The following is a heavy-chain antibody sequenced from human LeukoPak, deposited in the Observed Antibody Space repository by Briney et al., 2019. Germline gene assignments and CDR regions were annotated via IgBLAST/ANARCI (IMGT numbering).Heavy chain of an antibody. CDR3: ASYSSSAGWLDP. Sequence: GGLLRFSCAASGFTFSNYWMSWVRQAPAKGPPGVASIRQDGGEKYYVDSVKGRFTISRDNAKNSVDLQMNSLRGEDTAVYYCASYSSSAGWLDPWGQGTLVSVSS. D-gene: IGHD6-13*01. V-gene: IGHV3-7*05. CDR2: IRQDGGEK. CDR1: GFTFSNYW. J-gene: IGHJ5*02.